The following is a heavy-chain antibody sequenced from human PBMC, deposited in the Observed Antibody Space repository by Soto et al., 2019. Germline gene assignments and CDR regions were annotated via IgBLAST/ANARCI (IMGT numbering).Heavy chain of an antibody. V-gene: IGHV3-23*01. D-gene: IGHD6-19*01. CDR1: GFTFSSYA. J-gene: IGHJ4*02. CDR3: AKSAHSGWEYYFDN. Sequence: EVQLLESGGGLVQPGGSLRLSCAASGFTFSSYAMSWVRQAPGKGLEWVSPITGGGGSTYYADSVKGRFTISRDNSKNTLYLQMNNLRAEDTAVYYCAKSAHSGWEYYFDNWGQGTLVTVSS. CDR2: ITGGGGST.